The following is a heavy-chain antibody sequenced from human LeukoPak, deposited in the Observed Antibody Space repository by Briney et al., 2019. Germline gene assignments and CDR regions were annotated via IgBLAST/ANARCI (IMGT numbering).Heavy chain of an antibody. CDR3: ARDLGDTPRGIFFDY. D-gene: IGHD3-16*01. CDR1: GYTFTSYG. J-gene: IGHJ4*02. V-gene: IGHV1-18*01. CDR2: ISAYNGNT. Sequence: ASVKVSCKASGYTFTSYGISWVRQAPGQGLEWMGWISAYNGNTNYAQRFQGRVTMTTDTSTSTAYMELRSLRSDDTAVFYCARDLGDTPRGIFFDYWGQGTLVTVSS.